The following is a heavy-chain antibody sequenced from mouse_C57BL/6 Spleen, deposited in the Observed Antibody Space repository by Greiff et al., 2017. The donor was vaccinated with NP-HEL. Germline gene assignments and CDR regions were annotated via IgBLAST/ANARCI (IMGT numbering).Heavy chain of an antibody. Sequence: VQLQQSGPELVKPGASVKISCKASGYSFTGYYMNWVKQSPEKSLEWIGEINPSTGGTTYNQKFKAKATLTVDKSSSTAYMQLKSLTSEDSAVYYCARGTDYGSSFDYWGQGTTLTVSS. V-gene: IGHV1-42*01. D-gene: IGHD1-1*01. CDR2: INPSTGGT. CDR1: GYSFTGYY. J-gene: IGHJ2*01. CDR3: ARGTDYGSSFDY.